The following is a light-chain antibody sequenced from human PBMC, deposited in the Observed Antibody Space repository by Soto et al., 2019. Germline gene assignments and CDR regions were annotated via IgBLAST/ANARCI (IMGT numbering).Light chain of an antibody. CDR2: RNN. CDR1: SSNIGSNY. Sequence: QSVLTQPPSASGTPGQRVTISCSGSSSNIGSNYVYWYQQLPGTAPKLLIYRNNQRPSGVPDRFSGSKSGTSASLAISGLRSEAEAGYYCAAWDDSLSGRSFGTGTKVTVL. CDR3: AAWDDSLSGRS. J-gene: IGLJ1*01. V-gene: IGLV1-47*01.